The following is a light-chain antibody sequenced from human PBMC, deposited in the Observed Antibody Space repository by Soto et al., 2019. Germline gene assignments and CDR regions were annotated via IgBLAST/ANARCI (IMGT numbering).Light chain of an antibody. CDR1: SSDVGGNNF. CDR2: DVS. J-gene: IGLJ1*01. CDR3: SSYANSNNLPYV. Sequence: QSVLTQPRSVSGSPGQSVTISCTGSSSDVGGNNFVSWYQQQPGRAPKLLISDVSQRPSGVPDRFSGSKSGNTASLTVSGLQAEDEADYYCSSYANSNNLPYVFGTGTKVTVL. V-gene: IGLV2-11*01.